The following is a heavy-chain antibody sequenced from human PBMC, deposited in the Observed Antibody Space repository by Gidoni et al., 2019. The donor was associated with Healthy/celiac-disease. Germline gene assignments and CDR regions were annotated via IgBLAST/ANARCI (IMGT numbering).Heavy chain of an antibody. Sequence: EVQLLESGGGLVQPGGSLRLSCAASGFPFSSYAMSWVRQAPGKGLEWVSAISGSGGSTYYADSVKGRFTISRDNSKNTLYLQMNSLRAEDTAVYYCAKATTTAYYDSSGYDYWGQGTLVTVSS. CDR1: GFPFSSYA. CDR3: AKATTTAYYDSSGYDY. CDR2: ISGSGGST. D-gene: IGHD3-22*01. J-gene: IGHJ4*02. V-gene: IGHV3-23*01.